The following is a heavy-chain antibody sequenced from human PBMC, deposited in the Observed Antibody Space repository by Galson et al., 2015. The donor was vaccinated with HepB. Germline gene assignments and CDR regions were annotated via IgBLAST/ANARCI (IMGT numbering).Heavy chain of an antibody. CDR3: AINRGIEVIPGALEDDWFDP. CDR2: IIPLHSTT. Sequence: SVKVSCKASGDTFSKFAFSWVRQAPGQGLEWVGGIIPLHSTTSYAQKFKGRVTITADELTSSAYMELRSLRSEDTAVYYCAINRGIEVIPGALEDDWFDPWGQGTLVTVSS. CDR1: GDTFSKFA. V-gene: IGHV1-69*13. D-gene: IGHD2-2*01. J-gene: IGHJ5*02.